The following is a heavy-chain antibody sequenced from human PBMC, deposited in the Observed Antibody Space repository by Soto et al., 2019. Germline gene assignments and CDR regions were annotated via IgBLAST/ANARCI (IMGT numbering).Heavy chain of an antibody. D-gene: IGHD5-18*01. CDR2: IYYSGST. J-gene: IGHJ6*03. CDR3: ARSPVGIYSYGLVYYYYYYMDV. Sequence: SSETLSLTCTVSGDSISSYYWSWIRQPPGKGLEWIGYIYYSGSTNYNPSLKSRVTISVDTSKNQFSLKLSSVTAADTAVYYCARSPVGIYSYGLVYYYYYYMDVWGKGTTVTVSS. CDR1: GDSISSYY. V-gene: IGHV4-59*08.